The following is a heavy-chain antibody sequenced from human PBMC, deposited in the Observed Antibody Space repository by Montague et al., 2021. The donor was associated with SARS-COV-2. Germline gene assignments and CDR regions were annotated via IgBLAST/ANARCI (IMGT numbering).Heavy chain of an antibody. CDR3: ARRVDIWGSRFDS. J-gene: IGHJ4*02. CDR1: GGSISSSSFF. D-gene: IGHD7-27*01. CDR2: VSYSGNY. Sequence: SETLSLTCTVSGGSISSSSFFWSWIRQPPGKGLEWIGYVSYSGNYNYIPSLQSRVTISVDTSKNQLSLKVYAVTAADTAVYYCARRVDIWGSRFDSWGQGAPVTVSS. V-gene: IGHV4-39*01.